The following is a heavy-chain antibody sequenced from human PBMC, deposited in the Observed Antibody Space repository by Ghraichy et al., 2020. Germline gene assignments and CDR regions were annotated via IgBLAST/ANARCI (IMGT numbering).Heavy chain of an antibody. V-gene: IGHV4-39*01. CDR1: GGSISSSSYY. CDR3: ARHVGWSIRVYYFDY. CDR2: IYYSGST. Sequence: SETLSLTCTVSGGSISSSSYYWGWIRQPPGKGLEWIGSIYYSGSTYYNPSLKSRVTISVDTSKNQFSLKLSSVTAADTAVYYCARHVGWSIRVYYFDYWGQGTLVTVSS. J-gene: IGHJ4*02. D-gene: IGHD3-3*01.